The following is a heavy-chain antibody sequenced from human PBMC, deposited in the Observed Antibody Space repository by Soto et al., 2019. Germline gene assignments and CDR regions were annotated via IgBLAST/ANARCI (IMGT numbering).Heavy chain of an antibody. J-gene: IGHJ4*02. Sequence: PGGSLRLSCAASGFTFSSYWMHWVRQAPGKGLVWVSRINSDGSSTSYADSVKGRFTISRYNAKNTLYLQMNSLRAEDTAVYYCVRTSLVVAAATREDYWGQGTLVSVSS. V-gene: IGHV3-74*01. CDR3: VRTSLVVAAATREDY. D-gene: IGHD2-15*01. CDR2: INSDGSST. CDR1: GFTFSSYW.